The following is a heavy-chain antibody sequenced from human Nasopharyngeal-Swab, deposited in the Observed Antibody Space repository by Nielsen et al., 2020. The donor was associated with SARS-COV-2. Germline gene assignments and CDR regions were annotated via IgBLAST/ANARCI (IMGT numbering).Heavy chain of an antibody. CDR1: GFTFSSYG. Sequence: GGSLRLSCAASGFTFSSYGMHWVRQAPGKGLEWVAVISYDGSNKYYADSVKGRFTISRDSFKNTLYLQLNSLRAEDTAVYYCAKDHKMDSGGGVGYMDVWGKGTTVTVSS. V-gene: IGHV3-30*18. J-gene: IGHJ6*03. D-gene: IGHD3-16*01. CDR3: AKDHKMDSGGGVGYMDV. CDR2: ISYDGSNK.